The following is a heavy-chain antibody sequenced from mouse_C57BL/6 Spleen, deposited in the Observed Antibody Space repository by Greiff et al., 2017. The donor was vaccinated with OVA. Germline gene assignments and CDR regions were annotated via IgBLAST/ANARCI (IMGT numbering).Heavy chain of an antibody. V-gene: IGHV1-74*01. CDR3: AILAYYYGSSYDYAMDY. Sequence: VQLQQPGAELVKPGASVKVSCKASGYTFTSYWMHWVKQRPGQGLEWIGRIHPSDSDPNYNQKFKGKATLTVDNSSSTAYMLLSSLTSEDSAVYYCAILAYYYGSSYDYAMDYWGQGTSVTVSS. CDR1: GYTFTSYW. J-gene: IGHJ4*01. D-gene: IGHD1-1*01. CDR2: IHPSDSDP.